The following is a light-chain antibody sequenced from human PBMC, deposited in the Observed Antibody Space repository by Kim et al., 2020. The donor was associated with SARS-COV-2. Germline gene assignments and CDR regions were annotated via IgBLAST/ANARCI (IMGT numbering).Light chain of an antibody. CDR1: SSNIGRFP. J-gene: IGLJ3*02. Sequence: GRRVSISCSGGSSNIGRFPVNWYQRLPGAAPKLLIDTNNVRPSGVPDRFSGSKSGTTASLVIRGLQSEDEADYYCEAWDDSLNGLVFGGGTQLTVL. CDR2: TNN. V-gene: IGLV1-44*01. CDR3: EAWDDSLNGLV.